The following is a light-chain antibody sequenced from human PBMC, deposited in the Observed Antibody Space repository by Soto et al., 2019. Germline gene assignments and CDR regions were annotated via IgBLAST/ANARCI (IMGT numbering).Light chain of an antibody. Sequence: DIQMTQSPSTLSSSVGDRVTITGRASQSISSWLAWYQQKPGKAPKLLIYDASSLESGVPSRFSGSGSGTEITLTISSLQPDDFATYYCKQYNSYSITFGQGTRLEI. CDR2: DAS. CDR1: QSISSW. V-gene: IGKV1-5*01. CDR3: KQYNSYSIT. J-gene: IGKJ5*01.